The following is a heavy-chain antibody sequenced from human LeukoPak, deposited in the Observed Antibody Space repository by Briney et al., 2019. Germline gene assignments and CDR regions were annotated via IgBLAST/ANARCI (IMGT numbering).Heavy chain of an antibody. Sequence: GGSLRLSCAASGFTFSTYAMHWVRQAPGKGLEWVAVISYDGSHKYYADSVKGRFTISRDNSKNTLYLQMNSLRAEDTAVYYCASTSGWYEPIDYWGQGTLVTVSS. J-gene: IGHJ4*02. CDR1: GFTFSTYA. D-gene: IGHD6-19*01. CDR2: ISYDGSHK. V-gene: IGHV3-30-3*01. CDR3: ASTSGWYEPIDY.